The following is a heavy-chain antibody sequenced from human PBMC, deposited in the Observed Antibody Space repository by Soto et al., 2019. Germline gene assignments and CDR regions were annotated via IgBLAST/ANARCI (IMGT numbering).Heavy chain of an antibody. D-gene: IGHD2-15*01. CDR2: IDPSDSYT. V-gene: IGHV5-10-1*01. J-gene: IGHJ6*02. Sequence: GSLKISCKGSGYSFTSYWISWVRQMPGKGLEWMGRIDPSDSYTNYSPSFQGHVTISADKSISTAYLQWGSLKASDTAMYYCARLLVAATGYYYYYYGMDVWGQGTTVTVSS. CDR1: GYSFTSYW. CDR3: ARLLVAATGYYYYYYGMDV.